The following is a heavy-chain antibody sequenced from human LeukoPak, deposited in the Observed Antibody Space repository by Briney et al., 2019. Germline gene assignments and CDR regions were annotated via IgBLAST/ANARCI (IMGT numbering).Heavy chain of an antibody. Sequence: SETLSLTCTVSGGSFGTYFWRWIRQPPGKGVGWIGYIYYSGSTTYNPSLKSRVTISMDTSKNPFSLKLSSVTAADTAVYYCARWSGGSDYYFDYWGVGTLVTVSP. CDR3: ARWSGGSDYYFDY. CDR1: GGSFGTYF. CDR2: IYYSGST. J-gene: IGHJ4*02. D-gene: IGHD6-25*01. V-gene: IGHV4-59*01.